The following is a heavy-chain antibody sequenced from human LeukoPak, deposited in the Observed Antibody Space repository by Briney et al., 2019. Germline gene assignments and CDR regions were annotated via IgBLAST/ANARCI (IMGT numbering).Heavy chain of an antibody. Sequence: GGSLRLSCAASGFTFSSYSMNWVRQAPGKGLEWVAYISSSRSYIYYADSVKGRFTISRDNAKNSLYLKMNSLSTEDTALYYCARAVPAPGTPENAFDIWGQGTMVTVSS. D-gene: IGHD6-13*01. CDR1: GFTFSSYS. CDR3: ARAVPAPGTPENAFDI. CDR2: ISSSRSYI. V-gene: IGHV3-21*01. J-gene: IGHJ3*02.